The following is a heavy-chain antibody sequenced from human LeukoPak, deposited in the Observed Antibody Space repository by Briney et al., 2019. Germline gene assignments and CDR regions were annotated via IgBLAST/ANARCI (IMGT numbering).Heavy chain of an antibody. CDR3: ARRSEVRGYYYYFDY. CDR1: GYSFTSYW. Sequence: KRGESLKISCKGSGYSFTSYWISWVRQMPGKGLEWMGRIDPSDSYTNYSPSFQGHVTISADKSTSTAYLQWSSLKASDTAMYYCARRSEVRGYYYYFDYWGQGTLVTVSS. V-gene: IGHV5-10-1*01. CDR2: IDPSDSYT. D-gene: IGHD3-22*01. J-gene: IGHJ4*02.